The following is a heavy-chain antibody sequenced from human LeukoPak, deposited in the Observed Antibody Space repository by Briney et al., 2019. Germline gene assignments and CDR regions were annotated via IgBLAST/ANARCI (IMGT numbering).Heavy chain of an antibody. CDR2: IHYSGRA. Sequence: SETLSLTCSVSGGSISGYYWTWVRQPPGKGLEWIGQIHYSGRADYNPSLKSRITMSVDTSRNQISLKLSSVTAADTAVYYCVRFGVNYDMDVWGQGTTVTVFS. CDR3: VRFGVNYDMDV. CDR1: GGSISGYY. J-gene: IGHJ6*02. D-gene: IGHD3-16*01. V-gene: IGHV4-59*01.